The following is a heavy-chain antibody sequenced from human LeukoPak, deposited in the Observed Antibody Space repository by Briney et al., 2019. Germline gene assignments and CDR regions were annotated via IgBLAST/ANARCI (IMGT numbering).Heavy chain of an antibody. CDR1: GGSISSHY. V-gene: IGHV4-4*07. CDR3: ARVIAAAGTGAFDI. J-gene: IGHJ3*02. D-gene: IGHD6-13*01. Sequence: SETLSLTCTVSGGSISSHYWSWIRQPAGKGLEWIGRIYTSGSTNYNPSLKSRVTMSVDTSKNQFSLKLSSVTAADTAVYYCARVIAAAGTGAFDIWGQGTMVTVSS. CDR2: IYTSGST.